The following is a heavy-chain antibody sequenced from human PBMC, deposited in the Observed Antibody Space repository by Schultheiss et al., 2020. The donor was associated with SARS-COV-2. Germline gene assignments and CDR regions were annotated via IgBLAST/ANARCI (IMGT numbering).Heavy chain of an antibody. CDR1: GFTFSTYG. CDR3: AREAVIAAAGSAFDY. V-gene: IGHV3-30*03. J-gene: IGHJ4*02. D-gene: IGHD6-13*01. Sequence: GGSLRLSCAASGFTFSTYGMHWVRQAPGKGLEGVAVISYDGNDKYYADSVKGRFTISRENAKNSLYLQMNSLRAGDTAVYYCAREAVIAAAGSAFDYWGQGTLVTVSS. CDR2: ISYDGNDK.